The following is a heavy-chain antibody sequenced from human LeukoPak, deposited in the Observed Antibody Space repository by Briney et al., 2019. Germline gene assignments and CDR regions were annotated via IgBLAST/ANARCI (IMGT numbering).Heavy chain of an antibody. CDR1: GLTFDDHG. CDR3: AKDFGTEMVTAAFDY. V-gene: IGHV3-20*04. Sequence: GGSLRLSCAASGLTFDDHGMSWVRQAPGKGLEWVSGISWNGDSTGYADSVKGRFTISRDNAKNSLYLQMNSLRAEDTAVYYCAKDFGTEMVTAAFDYWGQGTLVTDSS. CDR2: ISWNGDST. D-gene: IGHD5-24*01. J-gene: IGHJ4*02.